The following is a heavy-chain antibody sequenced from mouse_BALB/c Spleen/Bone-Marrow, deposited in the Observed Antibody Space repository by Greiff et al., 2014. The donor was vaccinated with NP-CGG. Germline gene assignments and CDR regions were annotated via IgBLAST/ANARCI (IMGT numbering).Heavy chain of an antibody. Sequence: EVQLVESGPELEKPGASVKMSCKASGYSFTDYNMNWVKQSNGKSLEWIGNIDPSYGGTTYNQKFKGKATLTVDKFSSTVYMQLKSLTSEDSAGYYCARGHDGYRTWFAYWGQGTLVTVSA. V-gene: IGHV1-39*01. J-gene: IGHJ3*01. D-gene: IGHD2-3*01. CDR3: ARGHDGYRTWFAY. CDR1: GYSFTDYN. CDR2: IDPSYGGT.